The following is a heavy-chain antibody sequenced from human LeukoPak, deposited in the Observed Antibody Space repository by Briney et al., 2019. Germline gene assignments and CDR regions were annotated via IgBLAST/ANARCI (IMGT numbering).Heavy chain of an antibody. CDR3: AGGSEEGYANYYDSSGYYLYFDY. J-gene: IGHJ4*02. V-gene: IGHV4-4*02. CDR2: IYHSGST. D-gene: IGHD3-22*01. Sequence: PSETLSLTCAVSGGSISNENWWGWVRQPPGKGLEWIGEIYHSGSTNYIPSLKSRITISVDKSKNQFSLKLTSVTAADTAVYYCAGGSEEGYANYYDSSGYYLYFDYWGQGTLVTVSS. CDR1: GGSISNENW.